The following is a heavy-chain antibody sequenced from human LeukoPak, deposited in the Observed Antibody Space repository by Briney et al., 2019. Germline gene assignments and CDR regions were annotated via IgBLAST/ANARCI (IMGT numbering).Heavy chain of an antibody. J-gene: IGHJ4*02. CDR2: ISRSGSTI. V-gene: IGHV3-48*03. CDR1: GFTFSSYE. CDR3: ASKVCLDY. Sequence: GGSLRLSCAASGFTFSSYEMNWVRQAPGKGLEWVSYISRSGSTIKFADSVKGRFTISRDNAKNSLYLQMNSLRAEDTAVYYCASKVCLDYWGQGTLVTVSS.